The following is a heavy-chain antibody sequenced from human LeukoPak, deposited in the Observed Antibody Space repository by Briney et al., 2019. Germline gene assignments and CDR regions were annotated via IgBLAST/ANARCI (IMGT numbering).Heavy chain of an antibody. V-gene: IGHV4-59*01. CDR1: GGSISSSY. CDR3: ARDTPENHAFDI. J-gene: IGHJ3*02. CDR2: IYYSGTT. Sequence: SQTLSLTCTISGGSISSSYWSWIRQPPGKGLEWIGYIYYSGTTNYNPSLKSRVTISIDTSKNQFSLKLSSVTAADTAVYYCARDTPENHAFDIWSQGTMVTVSS.